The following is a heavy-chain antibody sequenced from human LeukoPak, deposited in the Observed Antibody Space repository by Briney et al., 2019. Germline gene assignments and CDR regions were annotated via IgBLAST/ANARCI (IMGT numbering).Heavy chain of an antibody. CDR3: ARVEIVVVIKAFDI. Sequence: PSETLSLTCAVSGGSITSDGYSWNWIRQPPGKGLEGIGYIYNRGSTYYNPSLKSRVTISIDTSKNQFSLKLGSVTAADTAVYYCARVEIVVVIKAFDIWGQGTMVTVSS. CDR1: GGSITSDGYS. D-gene: IGHD3-22*01. CDR2: IYNRGST. V-gene: IGHV4-30-4*07. J-gene: IGHJ3*02.